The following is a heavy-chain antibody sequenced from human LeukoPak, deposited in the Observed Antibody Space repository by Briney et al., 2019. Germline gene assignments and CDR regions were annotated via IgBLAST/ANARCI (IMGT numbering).Heavy chain of an antibody. CDR1: GGSISSSSYY. D-gene: IGHD1-26*01. J-gene: IGHJ2*01. CDR2: IYYSGST. Sequence: SETLSLTCTVSGGSISSSSYYWGWNRQPPGKGLEWIGSIYYSGSTYYNPSLKSRVTISVDTSKNQFSLKLSSVTAADTAVYYCASIGPGGSYYWYFDLWGRGTLVTVSS. V-gene: IGHV4-39*07. CDR3: ASIGPGGSYYWYFDL.